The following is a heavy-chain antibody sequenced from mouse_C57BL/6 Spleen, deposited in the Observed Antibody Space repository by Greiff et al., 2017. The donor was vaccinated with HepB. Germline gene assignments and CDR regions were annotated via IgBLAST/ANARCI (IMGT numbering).Heavy chain of an antibody. V-gene: IGHV1-5*01. Sequence: VQLKQSGTVLARPGASVKMSCKTSGYTFTSYWMHWVKQRPGPGLDWIGAIYPGNSDTSYNQKFKGKSKLTAVTYASTACMELSSLTNEDPAVYYCTRSRDYAYYYAMDSLGQGTSVTVSS. CDR3: TRSRDYAYYYAMDS. D-gene: IGHD2-4*01. J-gene: IGHJ4*01. CDR2: IYPGNSDT. CDR1: GYTFTSYW.